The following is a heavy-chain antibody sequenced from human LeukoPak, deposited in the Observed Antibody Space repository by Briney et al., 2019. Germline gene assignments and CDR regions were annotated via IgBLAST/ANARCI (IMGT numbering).Heavy chain of an antibody. CDR3: ARMGITVSGVVKTS. D-gene: IGHD3-3*01. CDR2: ISSRSNYI. J-gene: IGHJ5*02. CDR1: GFTFTDYT. V-gene: IGHV3-21*04. Sequence: GGSLRLSCAVSGFTFTDYTMNWIRQAPGKGLEWLSSISSRSNYIHYADSVEGRFIISRDNAKNSVYLQLNRLSVEDTAVYYCARMGITVSGVVKTSWGQGTLVAVSS.